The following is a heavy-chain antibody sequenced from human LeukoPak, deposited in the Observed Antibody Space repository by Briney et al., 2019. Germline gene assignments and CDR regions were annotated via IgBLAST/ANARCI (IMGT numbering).Heavy chain of an antibody. V-gene: IGHV1-46*01. J-gene: IGHJ4*02. CDR1: GYTFTSYY. D-gene: IGHD3-16*01. CDR2: INPSGGST. CDR3: ARDPPGLTLGSPGDY. Sequence: ASVKVSCKASGYTFTSYYMHWVRQAPGQGLEWMGIINPSGGSTSYAQKFQGRVTMTRDTSTSTVYMELRSLTSDDTAVYYCARDPPGLTLGSPGDYWGQGTLVIVSS.